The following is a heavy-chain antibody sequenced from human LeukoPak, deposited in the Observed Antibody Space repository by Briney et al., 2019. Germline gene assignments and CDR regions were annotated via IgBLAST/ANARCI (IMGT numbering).Heavy chain of an antibody. CDR3: AKDGRKGRSGNLYFDF. CDR2: ISYDGSNK. Sequence: GGSLRLSCAASGFTFSSYWMHWVRQAPGKGLEWVAVISYDGSNKYYADSVKGRFTISRDISKNTLYMQMKSLRAEDTAVYYCAKDGRKGRSGNLYFDFWGQGNLVTVSS. CDR1: GFTFSSYW. D-gene: IGHD3-10*01. V-gene: IGHV3-30*18. J-gene: IGHJ4*02.